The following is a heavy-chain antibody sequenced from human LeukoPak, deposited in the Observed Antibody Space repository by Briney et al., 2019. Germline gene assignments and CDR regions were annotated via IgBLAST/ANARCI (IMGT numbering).Heavy chain of an antibody. D-gene: IGHD4-17*01. V-gene: IGHV1-69-2*01. CDR3: VTDLTTIVDPDSFNY. Sequence: ASVKVSCKASGYTFTDYYIHWVQQAPGKGLEWMGRVHPEDGETIYAETFQGRVTITADTSTDTAYMDLRSLTSDDTAIYCCVTDLTTIVDPDSFNYWGQGTLVTVSS. J-gene: IGHJ4*02. CDR1: GYTFTDYY. CDR2: VHPEDGET.